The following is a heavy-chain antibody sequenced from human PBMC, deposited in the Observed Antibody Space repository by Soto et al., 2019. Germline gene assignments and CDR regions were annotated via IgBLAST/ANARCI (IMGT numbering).Heavy chain of an antibody. CDR3: ARDRSEQWPYYYYYYGMDV. Sequence: ASVKVSCKASGYTFTSYGISWVRQAPGQGLEWMGWISAYNGNTNYAQKLQGRVTMTTDTSTSTAYMELRSLRSDDTAVYYCARDRSEQWPYYYYYYGMDVWGQGTTVTVSS. CDR2: ISAYNGNT. V-gene: IGHV1-18*01. J-gene: IGHJ6*02. CDR1: GYTFTSYG. D-gene: IGHD6-19*01.